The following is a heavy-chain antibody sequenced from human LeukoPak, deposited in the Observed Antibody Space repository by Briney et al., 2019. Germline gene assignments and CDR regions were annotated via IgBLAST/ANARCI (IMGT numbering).Heavy chain of an antibody. J-gene: IGHJ5*02. Sequence: GGSLRLSCAASGFTFSSYGMHWVRQAPGKGLEGVAVIRYDGSNKYYADSVKGRFTISRDNSKNTLYLQMNSLRAEDTAVYYCAKGGTWIRVWFLDAWGQGTLVTVSS. CDR3: AKGGTWIRVWFLDA. D-gene: IGHD5-18*01. CDR2: IRYDGSNK. V-gene: IGHV3-30*02. CDR1: GFTFSSYG.